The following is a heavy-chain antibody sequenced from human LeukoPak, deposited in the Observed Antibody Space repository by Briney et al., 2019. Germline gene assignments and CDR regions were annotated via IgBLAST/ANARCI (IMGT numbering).Heavy chain of an antibody. CDR1: GFTFSTHA. D-gene: IGHD6-13*01. V-gene: IGHV3-23*01. CDR2: ISASGSST. CDR3: AKGPRQQLVARFDN. Sequence: GGSLRLSCAASGFTFSTHAMSWVRQAPGKGLEWVSDISASGSSTYYADSVKGRFTVSRDNSKNTVYLQMSSLRADDTAVYYCAKGPRQQLVARFDNWGQGTLVTVSS. J-gene: IGHJ4*02.